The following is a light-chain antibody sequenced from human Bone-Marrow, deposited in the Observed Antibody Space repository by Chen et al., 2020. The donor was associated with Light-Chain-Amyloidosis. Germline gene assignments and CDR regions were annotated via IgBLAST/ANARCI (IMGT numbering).Light chain of an antibody. J-gene: IGLJ3*02. CDR3: YSYAGSYTWV. V-gene: IGLV2-11*01. CDR1: SSDVGGYNY. Sequence: QSALTQPRSVSGSPGQSVTISCTGTSSDVGGYNYVSWYQQHPGKAPKLMIYDVIKRPSGVPERFSGSKSGNTASLTISVLQAEDEADYYCYSYAGSYTWVFGGGTKLTVL. CDR2: DVI.